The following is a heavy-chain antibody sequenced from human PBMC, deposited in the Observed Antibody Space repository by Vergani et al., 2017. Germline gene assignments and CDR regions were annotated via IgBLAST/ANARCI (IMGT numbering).Heavy chain of an antibody. J-gene: IGHJ4*02. CDR2: IWYDGSNK. Sequence: QVQLVESGGGVVQPGRSLRLSCAASGFTFSSYGMHWVRQAPGKGLEWVAVIWYDGSNKYYADSVKGRFTISRDNSKNTLYLQMNSLRAEDTALYYCAKDGKKWELLENWGQGTLVTVSS. V-gene: IGHV3-33*06. CDR1: GFTFSSYG. CDR3: AKDGKKWELLEN. D-gene: IGHD1-26*01.